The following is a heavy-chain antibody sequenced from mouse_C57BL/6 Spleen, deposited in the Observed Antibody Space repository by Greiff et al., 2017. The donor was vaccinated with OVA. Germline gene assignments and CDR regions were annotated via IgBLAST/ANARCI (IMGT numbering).Heavy chain of an antibody. D-gene: IGHD2-5*01. CDR2: IYPGDGDT. V-gene: IGHV1-80*01. CDR3: ARGDPSNSNYFSWFAY. J-gene: IGHJ3*01. CDR1: GYAFSSYW. Sequence: VQLQQSGAELVKPGASVTISCKASGYAFSSYWMNWVKQRPGKGLEWIGQIYPGDGDTNYNGKFKGKATLTADKSSSTAYMQLSSLTSEDSAVYYCARGDPSNSNYFSWFAYWGQGTLVTVSA.